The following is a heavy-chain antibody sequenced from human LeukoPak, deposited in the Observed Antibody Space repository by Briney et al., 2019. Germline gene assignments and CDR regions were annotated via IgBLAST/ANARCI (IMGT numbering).Heavy chain of an antibody. D-gene: IGHD6-13*01. CDR2: INPNSGGT. V-gene: IGHV1-2*02. CDR1: GYTFTGYY. J-gene: IGHJ4*02. Sequence: ASVKVSCKASGYTFTGYYMHWVRQAPGQGPEWMGWINPNSGGTNYAQKFQGRVTMTRDTSISTAYMELSRLRSDDTAVYYCARDLSAAGTDYFDYWGQGTLVTVSS. CDR3: ARDLSAAGTDYFDY.